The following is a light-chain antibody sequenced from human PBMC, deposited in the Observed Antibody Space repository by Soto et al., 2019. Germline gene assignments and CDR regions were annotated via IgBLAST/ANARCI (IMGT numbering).Light chain of an antibody. CDR2: GAS. V-gene: IGKV3-20*01. Sequence: EVVLTQSPVTLSLSPGERATLSCRASQSVSSSYLAWYQQKPGQAPRLLIYGASSRATGIPDRFSGSGSGTDFTLTISRLETEDFAVYYCQQYGSSPWTVGQGTKVDIK. CDR1: QSVSSSY. J-gene: IGKJ1*01. CDR3: QQYGSSPWT.